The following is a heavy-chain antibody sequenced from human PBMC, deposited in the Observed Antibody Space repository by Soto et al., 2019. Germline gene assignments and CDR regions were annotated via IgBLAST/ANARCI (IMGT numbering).Heavy chain of an antibody. D-gene: IGHD4-17*01. CDR3: ARLRLVRELVTTNYYGMDV. Sequence: ASVKVSCKASGYTFTSYGISWVRQAPGQGLEWMGWISAYNGNTNYAQKLQGRVTMTTDTSTSTAYMELRSLRSDDTAVYYCARLRLVRELVTTNYYGMDVWGQGTTVTVSS. CDR1: GYTFTSYG. V-gene: IGHV1-18*01. J-gene: IGHJ6*02. CDR2: ISAYNGNT.